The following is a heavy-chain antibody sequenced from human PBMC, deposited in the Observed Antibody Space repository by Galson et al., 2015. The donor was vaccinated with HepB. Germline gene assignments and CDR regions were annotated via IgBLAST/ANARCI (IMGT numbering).Heavy chain of an antibody. CDR2: VSGSGLST. V-gene: IGHV3-23*01. Sequence: SLRLSCAASGFTFSSYAMSWVRQAPGKGLEWVSAVSGSGLSTYYTDSVKGRFTISRDNSKNTLSLQMNSLRAEDTAVYYCAKDPPLYDSSPLDYWGQGTLVTVSS. D-gene: IGHD2-2*02. J-gene: IGHJ4*02. CDR3: AKDPPLYDSSPLDY. CDR1: GFTFSSYA.